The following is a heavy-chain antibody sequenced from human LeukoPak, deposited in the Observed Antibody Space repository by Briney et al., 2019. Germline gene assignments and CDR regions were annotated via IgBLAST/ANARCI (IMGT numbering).Heavy chain of an antibody. CDR2: LYSTVST. J-gene: IGHJ4*02. D-gene: IGHD6-13*01. CDR1: GDSISSYS. V-gene: IGHV4-4*07. CDR3: ARERQQMGFDF. Sequence: SETLSLTCTVSGDSISSYSWSWIRQPAGKGLEWIGRLYSTVSTNYNPSLKSRDTVSIDTSRNQFSLRLTSVTAADTAVYYCARERQQMGFDFWGQGTLVTVSS.